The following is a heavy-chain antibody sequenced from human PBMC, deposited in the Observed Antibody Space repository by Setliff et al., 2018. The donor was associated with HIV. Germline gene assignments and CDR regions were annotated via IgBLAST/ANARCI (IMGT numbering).Heavy chain of an antibody. CDR1: GGAFSGYY. Sequence: SETLSLTCAVYGGAFSGYYWTWIRQSPGRGLEWIGEVNHKGVANYSPSLMRRATISADTSRNQFSLRLSSVTAADTALYFCTRAQIAAPRPFDYWGQGTLVTVSS. D-gene: IGHD2-21*01. CDR3: TRAQIAAPRPFDY. V-gene: IGHV4-34*01. CDR2: VNHKGVA. J-gene: IGHJ4*02.